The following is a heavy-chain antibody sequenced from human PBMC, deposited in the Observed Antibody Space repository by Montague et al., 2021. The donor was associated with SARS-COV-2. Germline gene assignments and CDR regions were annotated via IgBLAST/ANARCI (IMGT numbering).Heavy chain of an antibody. Sequence: SETLSLTCAVYGGSFSGYYWSWIRQPPGKGLEWIGEINQGGSTNYNPSLKSRVTLSVDTSKKQLSLKLSSLTAADTAVYYCARVAGGYYHDSSAYFDYWGQGSLVTVSS. CDR1: GGSFSGYY. CDR2: INQGGST. D-gene: IGHD3-22*01. V-gene: IGHV4-34*01. CDR3: ARVAGGYYHDSSAYFDY. J-gene: IGHJ4*02.